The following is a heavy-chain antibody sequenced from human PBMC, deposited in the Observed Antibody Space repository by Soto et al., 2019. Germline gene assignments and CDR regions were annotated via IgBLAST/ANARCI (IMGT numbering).Heavy chain of an antibody. CDR3: ARSYCSGGSCYPDAFDI. D-gene: IGHD2-15*01. CDR1: GGSISSSSYY. V-gene: IGHV4-39*01. J-gene: IGHJ3*02. CDR2: IYYSGST. Sequence: SETLSLTCTVSGGSISSSSYYWGWIRQPPGKGLEWIGSIYYSGSTYYNPSLKSRVTISVDTSKNQFSLKLSSVTAADTAVYYCARSYCSGGSCYPDAFDIWGQGTMVTVSS.